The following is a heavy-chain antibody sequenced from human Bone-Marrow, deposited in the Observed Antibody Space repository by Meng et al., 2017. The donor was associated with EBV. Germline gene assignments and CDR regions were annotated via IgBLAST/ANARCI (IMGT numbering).Heavy chain of an antibody. V-gene: IGHV1-8*01. CDR1: GYTFTSYD. D-gene: IGHD6-19*01. Sequence: QVQLVQSGAEVKKPGASVTVSCQASGYTFTSYDINWVRQATGKGLEWMGWMNPNSGNTGYAQKFQGRVTMTRNTSISTAYMELSSLRSEDTAVYYCARSYIAVAASAPGYRGQGTLVTVSS. CDR2: MNPNSGNT. CDR3: ARSYIAVAASAPGY. J-gene: IGHJ4*02.